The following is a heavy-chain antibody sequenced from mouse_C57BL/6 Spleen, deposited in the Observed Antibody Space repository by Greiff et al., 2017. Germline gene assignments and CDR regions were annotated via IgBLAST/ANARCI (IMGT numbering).Heavy chain of an antibody. CDR2: IDPEDGDT. D-gene: IGHD2-4*01. Sequence: DVQLQESGAELVRPGASVKLSCTASGFNIKDYYMHWVKQRPEQGLEWIGRIDPEDGDTEYAPKFQGKATMTADTSSNTAYLQLSSLTSEDTAVYYCTIYYDYDAGYAMDYWGQGTSVTVSS. CDR3: TIYYDYDAGYAMDY. V-gene: IGHV14-1*01. CDR1: GFNIKDYY. J-gene: IGHJ4*01.